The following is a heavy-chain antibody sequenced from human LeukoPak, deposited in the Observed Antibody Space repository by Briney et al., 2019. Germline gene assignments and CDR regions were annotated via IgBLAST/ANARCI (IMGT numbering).Heavy chain of an antibody. CDR1: GFTFSSDS. J-gene: IGHJ4*02. Sequence: GGSLRLSCAASGFTFSSDSMNWVRQAPGKGLEWVAVISYDGGNKYYADSVKGRFTISRDNSKNTLYLQMNSLRAEDTAVYYCAKRHDYGEVQDYWGQGTLVTVSS. V-gene: IGHV3-30*18. CDR3: AKRHDYGEVQDY. D-gene: IGHD4-17*01. CDR2: ISYDGGNK.